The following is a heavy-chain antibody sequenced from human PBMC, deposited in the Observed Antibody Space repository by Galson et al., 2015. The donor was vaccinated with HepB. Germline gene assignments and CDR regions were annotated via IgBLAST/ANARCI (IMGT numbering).Heavy chain of an antibody. J-gene: IGHJ4*02. CDR2: ISSSSSYI. CDR3: ARVLGREYYFDY. CDR1: GFTFSSYS. V-gene: IGHV3-21*01. Sequence: SLRLSCAASGFTFSSYSMNWVRQAPGKGLEWVSSISSSSSYIYYADSVKGRFTISRDNAKNSLYLQMNSLRAEDTAVYYCARVLGREYYFDYWGQGTLVTVSS. D-gene: IGHD3-10*01.